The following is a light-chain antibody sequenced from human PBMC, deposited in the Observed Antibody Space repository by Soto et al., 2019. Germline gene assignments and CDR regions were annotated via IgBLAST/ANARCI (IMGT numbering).Light chain of an antibody. Sequence: SQSPYALSASVEDTDTITCRASQSISSWLAWYQQKPGKAPKLLIYKASSLESGVPSRFSGSGSGTEFTLTIFSLQPDDCASYCSPLSTCHPRSFGHG. CDR3: PLSTCHPRS. J-gene: IGKJ2*04. CDR2: KAS. V-gene: IGKV1-5*03. CDR1: QSISSW.